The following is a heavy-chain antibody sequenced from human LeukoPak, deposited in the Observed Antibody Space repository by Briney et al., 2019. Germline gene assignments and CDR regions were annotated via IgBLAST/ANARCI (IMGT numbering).Heavy chain of an antibody. CDR2: INHSGST. D-gene: IGHD2-15*01. Sequence: SETLSLTCAVCGGSFSGYYWSWIRQPPGKGLEWIGEINHSGSTNYNPSLKSRVTMSLDKSKNQFSLKVTSVTAADTAIYFCARNGHYSLDYWGQGILVTVSS. CDR1: GGSFSGYY. J-gene: IGHJ4*02. CDR3: ARNGHYSLDY. V-gene: IGHV4-34*01.